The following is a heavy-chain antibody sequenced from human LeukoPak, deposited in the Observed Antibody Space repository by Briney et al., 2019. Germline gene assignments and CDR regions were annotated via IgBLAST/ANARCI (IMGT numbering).Heavy chain of an antibody. D-gene: IGHD6-19*01. Sequence: PGGSLRLSCAASGFTFSSYSMNWVRQAPGKGLEWVSSISSSSSYIYYADSVKGRFTISRDNAKNSLYLQMNSLRAEDTAVYYCARDQGSSGWYWGGDYWGQGTLLTVSS. CDR2: ISSSSSYI. V-gene: IGHV3-21*01. CDR3: ARDQGSSGWYWGGDY. CDR1: GFTFSSYS. J-gene: IGHJ4*02.